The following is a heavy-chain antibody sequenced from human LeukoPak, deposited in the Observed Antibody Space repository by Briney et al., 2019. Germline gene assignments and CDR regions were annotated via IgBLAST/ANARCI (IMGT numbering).Heavy chain of an antibody. V-gene: IGHV3-7*01. CDR2: IEQVGSEK. CDR1: GFTFSSYW. Sequence: GGSLRLSCEASGFTFSSYWMSWVRQAPGKGLEWVANIEQVGSEKSYVDSVKGRFTVSRDNAKMSLFLQMDSLRVDDTAVYYCARLGSGWFLFDPWGQGTLVTVSS. CDR3: ARLGSGWFLFDP. J-gene: IGHJ5*02. D-gene: IGHD6-19*01.